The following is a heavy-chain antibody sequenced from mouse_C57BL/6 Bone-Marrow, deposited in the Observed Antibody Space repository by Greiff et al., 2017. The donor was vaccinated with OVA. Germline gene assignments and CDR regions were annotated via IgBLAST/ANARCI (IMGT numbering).Heavy chain of an antibody. V-gene: IGHV1-59*01. D-gene: IGHD2-3*01. Sequence: QVQLQQPGAELVRPGTSVKLSCKASGYTFTSYWMHWVKQRPGQGLEWIGVIDPSDSYTNYNQKFKGKATLTVDTSSSTAYMQLSSLTSEDSAVYYCARLDDGYYRDYWGQGTTLTVSS. CDR3: ARLDDGYYRDY. CDR2: IDPSDSYT. CDR1: GYTFTSYW. J-gene: IGHJ2*01.